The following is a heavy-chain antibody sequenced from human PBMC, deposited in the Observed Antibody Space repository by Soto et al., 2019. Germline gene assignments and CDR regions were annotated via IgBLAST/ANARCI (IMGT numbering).Heavy chain of an antibody. D-gene: IGHD2-2*01. CDR2: INPNSGGT. Sequence: ASVKVSCKASGYTFSGYYMYWVRQAPGQGLEWMGWINPNSGGTNYAQKFQGWVTMTRDTSISTAYMELSRLRSDDTAVYYCARDSAPIVVVPAAMLGYWGQGTLVTVSS. CDR3: ARDSAPIVVVPAAMLGY. CDR1: GYTFSGYY. J-gene: IGHJ4*02. V-gene: IGHV1-2*04.